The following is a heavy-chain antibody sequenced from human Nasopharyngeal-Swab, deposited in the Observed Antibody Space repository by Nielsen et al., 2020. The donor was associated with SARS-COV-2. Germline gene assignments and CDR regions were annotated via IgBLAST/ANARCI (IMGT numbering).Heavy chain of an antibody. Sequence: GESLKISCAASGFTFSHAWMTWVRQAPGKGLEWVGRTNIKTDGGTTDYAAPVKGRFIISRDDSKNTLYLQMNSLKTEDTAVYYCTTLDDNSGYFGQWGQGTLVTVSS. CDR2: TNIKTDGGTT. J-gene: IGHJ4*02. CDR1: GFTFSHAW. CDR3: TTLDDNSGYFGQ. D-gene: IGHD3-22*01. V-gene: IGHV3-15*01.